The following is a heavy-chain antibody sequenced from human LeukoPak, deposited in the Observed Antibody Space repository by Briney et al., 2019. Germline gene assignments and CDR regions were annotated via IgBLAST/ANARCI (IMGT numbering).Heavy chain of an antibody. D-gene: IGHD2-2*01. CDR2: TNPST. J-gene: IGHJ1*01. V-gene: IGHV1-46*01. Sequence: ASVKVSCKASGYTFTNYYIHWVRQAPGQGLEWMGMTNPSTTYAQKFQGRVTITRDTSASTAYMELSSLRSEDTAVYYCSRDACSSSCPLLHWGQGTLVTVSS. CDR1: GYTFTNYY. CDR3: SRDACSSSCPLLH.